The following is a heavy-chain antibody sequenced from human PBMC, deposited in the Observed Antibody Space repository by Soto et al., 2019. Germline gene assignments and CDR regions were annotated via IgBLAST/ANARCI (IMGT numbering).Heavy chain of an antibody. CDR2: ISGSGGST. D-gene: IGHD2-2*01. V-gene: IGHV3-23*01. J-gene: IGHJ4*02. Sequence: PGGSLRLSCAASGFTFSSYAMSWVRQAPGKGLEWVSAISGSGGSTYYADSVKGRFTISRDNAKYSLFLQMSSLRVEDTAIYFCARPVNPHGDFVFDHWGQGSLVTVSS. CDR1: GFTFSSYA. CDR3: ARPVNPHGDFVFDH.